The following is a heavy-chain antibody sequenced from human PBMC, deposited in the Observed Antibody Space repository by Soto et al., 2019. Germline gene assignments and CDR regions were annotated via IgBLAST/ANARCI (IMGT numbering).Heavy chain of an antibody. D-gene: IGHD5-12*01. Sequence: GASVKVSCKASGGTFSSYTISWVRQAPGQGLEWMGWINPNSGGTNYAQKFQGWVTMTRDTSISTAYMELSRLRSDDTAVYYCARDSSHSGYDYWGQGTLVTVSS. J-gene: IGHJ4*02. CDR1: GGTFSSYT. CDR2: INPNSGGT. V-gene: IGHV1-2*04. CDR3: ARDSSHSGYDY.